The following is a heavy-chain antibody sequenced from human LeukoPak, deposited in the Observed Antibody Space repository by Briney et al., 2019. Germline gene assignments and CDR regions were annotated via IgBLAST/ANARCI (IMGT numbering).Heavy chain of an antibody. D-gene: IGHD4-23*01. CDR2: IGYDGSNK. V-gene: IGHV3-33*01. CDR3: ARDLYGGNYYYGMDV. CDR1: GFTFSSYG. Sequence: GGSLRLSCAASGFTFSSYGMHWVRQAPGKGREWVAVIGYDGSNKYYADSVKGRVTISRDNSKNTLYLQMNSLRAEDTAVYYCARDLYGGNYYYGMDVWGQGTTVTVSS. J-gene: IGHJ6*02.